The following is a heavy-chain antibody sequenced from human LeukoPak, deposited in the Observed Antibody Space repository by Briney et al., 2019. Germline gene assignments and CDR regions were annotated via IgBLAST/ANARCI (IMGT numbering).Heavy chain of an antibody. CDR2: ISAYNGNT. J-gene: IGHJ4*02. CDR1: GYTFTSYG. D-gene: IGHD3-22*01. CDR3: ARASGDYYDSSGYHFDY. V-gene: IGHV1-18*01. Sequence: GASVKVSSKASGYTFTSYGISWVRQAPGQGLEWMGWISAYNGNTNYAQKLQGRVTMTTDTSTSTAYMELRSLRSDDTAVYYCARASGDYYDSSGYHFDYWGQGTLVTVSS.